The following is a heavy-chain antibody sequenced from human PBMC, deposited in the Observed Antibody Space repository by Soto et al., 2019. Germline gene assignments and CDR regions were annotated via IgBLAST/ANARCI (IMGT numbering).Heavy chain of an antibody. D-gene: IGHD6-19*01. CDR1: GYTFTSYD. CDR3: ASSSSSNYYYYYGMDV. CDR2: MNPNSGNT. V-gene: IGHV1-8*01. Sequence: APVKVSCKASGYTFTSYDINWVRQATGQGLEWMGWMNPNSGNTGYAQKFQGRVTMTRNTSISTAYMELSSLRSEDTAVYYCASSSSSNYYYYYGMDVWGQGTTVTVSS. J-gene: IGHJ6*02.